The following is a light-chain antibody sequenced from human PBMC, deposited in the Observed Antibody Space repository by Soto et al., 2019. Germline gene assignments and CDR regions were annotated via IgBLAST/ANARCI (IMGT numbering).Light chain of an antibody. CDR3: QQRSIWPPWT. Sequence: EIVLTQSPATLSLSPGERASLTCRASQSVSNFLAWYQHKPGQAPRLLLYDASVRATGVPARFSGSGSGTDLSLTISSLETEDFAIYYCQQRSIWPPWTFGQGTKVDIK. CDR1: QSVSNF. CDR2: DAS. J-gene: IGKJ1*01. V-gene: IGKV3-11*01.